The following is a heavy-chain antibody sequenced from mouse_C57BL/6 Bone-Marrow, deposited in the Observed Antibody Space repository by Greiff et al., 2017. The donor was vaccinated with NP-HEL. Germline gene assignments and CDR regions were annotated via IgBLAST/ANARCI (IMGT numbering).Heavy chain of an antibody. D-gene: IGHD1-1*01. CDR2: IDPEAGET. V-gene: IGHV14-2*01. CDR1: GFHIKDYY. Sequence: VQLQQSGAELVKPGASVKLSCTASGFHIKDYYMHWVKQRTEQGLEWIGRIDPEAGETKYAPKFQGQATITADTSSHTAYLQLSSLTSEDTAVYYCANLYYGSRYWYFDVWGTGTTVTVSS. J-gene: IGHJ1*03. CDR3: ANLYYGSRYWYFDV.